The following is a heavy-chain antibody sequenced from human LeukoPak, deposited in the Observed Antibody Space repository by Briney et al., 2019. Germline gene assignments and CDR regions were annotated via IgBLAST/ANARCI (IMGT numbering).Heavy chain of an antibody. J-gene: IGHJ4*02. Sequence: ASVKVSCKASGYTFTSYGINWVRQAPGQGLEWMGWISAYNGNTNYAQKLQGRVTMTTDTSTSTAYMELRSLRSEDTAVYYCARDTIAAAGADFDYWGQGTLVTVSS. D-gene: IGHD6-13*01. CDR1: GYTFTSYG. V-gene: IGHV1-18*01. CDR2: ISAYNGNT. CDR3: ARDTIAAAGADFDY.